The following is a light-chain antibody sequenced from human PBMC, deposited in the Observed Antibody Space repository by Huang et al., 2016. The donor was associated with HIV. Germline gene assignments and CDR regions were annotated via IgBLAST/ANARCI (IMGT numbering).Light chain of an antibody. CDR2: GAS. Sequence: DIQMTQSPSSLSASVGDRVTIPCRATQTSSTHLNWYQQKPGKAPNLLIYGASTLQSGVPSRFSVSGAGTDFTLTISSLQPGDFATYSCQQSYTTPRTFGRGTRVEIK. CDR1: QTSSTH. J-gene: IGKJ1*01. CDR3: QQSYTTPRT. V-gene: IGKV1-39*01.